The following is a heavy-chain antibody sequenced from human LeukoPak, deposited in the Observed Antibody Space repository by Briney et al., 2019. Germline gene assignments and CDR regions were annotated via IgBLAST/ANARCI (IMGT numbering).Heavy chain of an antibody. D-gene: IGHD6-19*01. J-gene: IGHJ4*02. CDR1: GFIFSSNA. CDR2: ISATGGST. CDR3: ARNRDNSGWYGTDY. Sequence: GGSLRLSCAASGFIFSSNAMSWVRQAPGKGLEWVSGISATGGSTYYADSVKGRFTISRDNSKNTLYLQMNSLRAEDTAVYYCARNRDNSGWYGTDYWGQGTLVTVSS. V-gene: IGHV3-23*01.